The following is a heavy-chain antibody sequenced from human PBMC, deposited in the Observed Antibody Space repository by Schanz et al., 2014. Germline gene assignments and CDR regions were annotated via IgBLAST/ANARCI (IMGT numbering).Heavy chain of an antibody. CDR1: GFTFSNYA. CDR3: AKLSSSGRLAGYFDY. CDR2: FIVDSGNT. D-gene: IGHD6-19*01. J-gene: IGHJ4*02. V-gene: IGHV3-23*04. Sequence: EADLVESGGGLIQRGESLRLSCAASGFTFSNYAMSWVRQAPGKGLEWVSGFIVDSGNTYYAGSVKGRFSISRDYSKNTLYLQMSSLRAEDTAIYYCAKLSSSGRLAGYFDYWGQGALXTVSS.